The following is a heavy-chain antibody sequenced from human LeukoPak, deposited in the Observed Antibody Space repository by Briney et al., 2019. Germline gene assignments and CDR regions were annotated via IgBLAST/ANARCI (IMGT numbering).Heavy chain of an antibody. V-gene: IGHV4-59*08. CDR1: GGSISSPY. CDR2: ISYRGST. J-gene: IGHJ3*02. Sequence: NPSETLSLTCTVSGGSISSPYWSWIRQPPGKGLEWIGYISYRGSTTYSPSLKSRVTISVDTSKNQFSLKLSSVTAADTAVYYCAKQFDIWSQGTMVTVSS. CDR3: AKQFDI.